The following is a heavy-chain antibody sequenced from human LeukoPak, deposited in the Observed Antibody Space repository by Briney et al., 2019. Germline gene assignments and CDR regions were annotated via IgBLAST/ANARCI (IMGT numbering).Heavy chain of an antibody. J-gene: IGHJ4*02. CDR2: TSGST. CDR1: GGSISSYY. D-gene: IGHD3-22*01. CDR3: ARVRYSDSSVLTRKRSYYFDY. Sequence: SETLSLTCTVSGGSISSYYWSWIRQPAGKGLESIGHTSGSTNYNPSLKSRVAMPVDTSKNQFSLKLSSVTAADTAVYYCARVRYSDSSVLTRKRSYYFDYWGQGTLVTVSS. V-gene: IGHV4-4*07.